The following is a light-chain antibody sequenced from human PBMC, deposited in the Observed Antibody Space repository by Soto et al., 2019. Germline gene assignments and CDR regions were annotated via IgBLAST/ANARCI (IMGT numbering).Light chain of an antibody. J-gene: IGLJ1*01. V-gene: IGLV2-14*03. Sequence: QSALTQPASVSGSPGQSITISCTGTSSDVGAYNFVSWHQQHPGKAPKLMIYNVYDRPSGISYRFSGSKSGNTASLTISGLQGEDEADYYCSAYTVSRTYVFGTGT. CDR3: SAYTVSRTYV. CDR1: SSDVGAYNF. CDR2: NVY.